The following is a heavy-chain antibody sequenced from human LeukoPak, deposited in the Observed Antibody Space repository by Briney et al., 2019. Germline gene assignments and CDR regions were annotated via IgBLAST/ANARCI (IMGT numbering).Heavy chain of an antibody. CDR2: IKRDGSEK. Sequence: PGGSLRLSCAASGFTFSDYWMTWVRQAPGKGLEWVANIKRDGSEKYYVDSVKGRFTISRDNAKNSLYLQMNSLRAEDTAVYYCVNSRYSTSRGYYFDYWGQGTLVTVSS. J-gene: IGHJ4*02. D-gene: IGHD6-6*01. CDR3: VNSRYSTSRGYYFDY. CDR1: GFTFSDYW. V-gene: IGHV3-7*01.